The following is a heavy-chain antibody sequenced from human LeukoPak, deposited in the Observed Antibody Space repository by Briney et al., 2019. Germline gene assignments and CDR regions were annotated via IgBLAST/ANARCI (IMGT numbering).Heavy chain of an antibody. V-gene: IGHV3-48*04. Sequence: GSLRLSCVGSGFTFSSYSMNWVRQAPGKGLEWVSYISSSGSRIYFADSVKGRFTISRDNAKNSLYLQMNSLRAEDTAVYYCARYGLGSGWPNWFDPWGQGTLVTVSS. CDR2: ISSSGSRI. J-gene: IGHJ5*02. CDR1: GFTFSSYS. CDR3: ARYGLGSGWPNWFDP. D-gene: IGHD6-19*01.